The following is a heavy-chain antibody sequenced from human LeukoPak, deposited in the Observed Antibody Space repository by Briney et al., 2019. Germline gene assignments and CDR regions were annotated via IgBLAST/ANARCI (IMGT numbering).Heavy chain of an antibody. V-gene: IGHV3-30*02. CDR1: TFTFSTYG. CDR2: IRYDGSNK. CDR3: AKAPATGRLYDY. Sequence: PGGSLRLSCAASTFTFSTYGMHWVRQAPGKGLEWVAFIRYDGSNKYYADSVKGRFTISRDNSKNTLYLQMNRLRVEDTAVYYCAKAPATGRLYDYWGQGTLVTVSS. J-gene: IGHJ4*02. D-gene: IGHD6-13*01.